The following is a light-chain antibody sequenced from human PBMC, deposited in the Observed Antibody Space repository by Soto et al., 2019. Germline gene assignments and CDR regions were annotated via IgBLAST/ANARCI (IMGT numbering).Light chain of an antibody. CDR1: SSDICSNNC. V-gene: IGLV2-18*02. J-gene: IGLJ1*01. CDR3: SSYTTSNTYV. CDR2: DVS. Sequence: QSALTQPPSVSGSPGQSVAISCTRTSSDICSNNCVSWYQQPPGSAPKLIIYDVSNRPSGIPDRFSGSKSANTASLTISGLQTEDEADYYCSSYTTSNTYVFGTGTKLTVL.